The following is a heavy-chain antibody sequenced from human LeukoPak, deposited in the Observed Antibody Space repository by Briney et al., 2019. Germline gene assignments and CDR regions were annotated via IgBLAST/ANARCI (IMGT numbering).Heavy chain of an antibody. CDR3: ARYITGTGGNWFDP. V-gene: IGHV4-59*08. J-gene: IGHJ5*02. D-gene: IGHD1-20*01. CDR2: IYYSGST. CDR1: GGSISSYY. Sequence: PSETLSLTCTVSGGSISSYYWSWIRQPPGRGLEWIGYIYYSGSTNYNPSLKSRVTISVDTSKNQFSLKLSSVTAADTAVYYCARYITGTGGNWFDPWGQGTLVTVSS.